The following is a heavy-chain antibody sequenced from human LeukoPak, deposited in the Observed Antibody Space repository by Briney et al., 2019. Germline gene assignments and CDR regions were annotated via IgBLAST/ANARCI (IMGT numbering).Heavy chain of an antibody. CDR3: ARAGGYYYADFDS. V-gene: IGHV4-38-2*02. Sequence: SETLSLTCTVSGYSISSGYYWGWIRQPPGKGLEWIGSIYHSGSTYYNPSLKSRVTISVDTSKNQFSLKLSSVTAADTAVYYCARAGGYYYADFDSWGQGTLVTVSS. J-gene: IGHJ4*02. CDR2: IYHSGST. CDR1: GYSISSGYY. D-gene: IGHD3-22*01.